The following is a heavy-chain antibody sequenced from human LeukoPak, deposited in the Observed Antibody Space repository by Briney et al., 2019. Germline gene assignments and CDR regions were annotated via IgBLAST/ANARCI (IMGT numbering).Heavy chain of an antibody. CDR3: ARVVPYSISWYGFNP. J-gene: IGHJ5*02. D-gene: IGHD6-13*01. Sequence: SETLSLTCTVSGGSISSSSYYWGWIRQPRGKGREWIVSIYHSGSTYYNPSLKSRVTISVDPSKNQFSLKLSSVTAAHTAVYYCARVVPYSISWYGFNPWGQGTLVTVSS. CDR2: IYHSGST. CDR1: GGSISSSSYY. V-gene: IGHV4-39*07.